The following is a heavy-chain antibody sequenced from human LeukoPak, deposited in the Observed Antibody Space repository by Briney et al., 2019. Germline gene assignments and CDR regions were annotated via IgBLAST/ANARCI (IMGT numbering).Heavy chain of an antibody. Sequence: PGGSLRLSCAASGFTFSSYEMNWVRQAPGKGLEWISYISSSSSTIYDADSVKGRFTISRDNAKNSLYLQMNSLRAEDTAVYYCARTYNNTWSYFDCWGQGTLVTVSS. V-gene: IGHV3-48*03. CDR1: GFTFSSYE. CDR3: ARTYNNTWSYFDC. D-gene: IGHD6-13*01. CDR2: ISSSSSTI. J-gene: IGHJ4*02.